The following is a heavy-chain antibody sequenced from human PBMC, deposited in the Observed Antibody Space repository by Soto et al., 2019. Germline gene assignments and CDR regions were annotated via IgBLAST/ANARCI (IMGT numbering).Heavy chain of an antibody. CDR3: ARVNYFDY. CDR1: GFTFSNYA. CDR2: ISYDGSNK. V-gene: IGHV3-30-3*01. Sequence: QVQLVESGGGVVQPGGSLRLSCAASGFTFSNYAMHWVRQAPGKGLEWVAVISYDGSNKYYADSVKGRFTISRDNSKNTLYLQMNSLRDEDTAVYYCARVNYFDYWGQGTLVTVSS. J-gene: IGHJ4*02.